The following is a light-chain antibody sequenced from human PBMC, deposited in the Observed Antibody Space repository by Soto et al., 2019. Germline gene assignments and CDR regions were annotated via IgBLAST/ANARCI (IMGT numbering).Light chain of an antibody. J-gene: IGKJ1*01. Sequence: EILLTPSPGPPSLSPGGRAPPSCRASQSVSSSYLAWYQQKPGQAPRPLIYGASSRAIGIPDRFGGSGSGTDFTLTISRLEPEDFAVYYCQQYGSSPWTFGQGTKVDIK. V-gene: IGKV3-20*01. CDR3: QQYGSSPWT. CDR2: GAS. CDR1: QSVSSSY.